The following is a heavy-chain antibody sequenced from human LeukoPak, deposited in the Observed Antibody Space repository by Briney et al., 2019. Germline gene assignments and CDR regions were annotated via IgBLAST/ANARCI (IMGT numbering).Heavy chain of an antibody. CDR1: GYTFTSYY. Sequence: GASVKVSCKASGYTFTSYYMHWVRQAPGQGLEWMGIINPSGGSTSYAQKFQGRVTMTRDTSTSTVYMELSSLRSEDTAVYYCARVGVPGRIAAAGTHFQHWGQGTLVTVSS. CDR2: INPSGGST. D-gene: IGHD6-13*01. V-gene: IGHV1-46*01. CDR3: ARVGVPGRIAAAGTHFQH. J-gene: IGHJ1*01.